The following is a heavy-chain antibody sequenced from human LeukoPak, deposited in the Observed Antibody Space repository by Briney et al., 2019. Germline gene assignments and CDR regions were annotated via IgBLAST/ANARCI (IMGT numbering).Heavy chain of an antibody. CDR2: ISAYNGNT. CDR3: ARVRSELQSYYYGMDV. D-gene: IGHD4-11*01. CDR1: GYTFTSYG. V-gene: IGHV1-18*01. J-gene: IGHJ6*02. Sequence: GVSVKVSCKASGYTFTSYGISWVRQAPGQGLEWMGWISAYNGNTNYAQKLQGRVTMTTDTSTSTAYMELRSLRSDDTAVYYCARVRSELQSYYYGMDVWGQGTTVTVSS.